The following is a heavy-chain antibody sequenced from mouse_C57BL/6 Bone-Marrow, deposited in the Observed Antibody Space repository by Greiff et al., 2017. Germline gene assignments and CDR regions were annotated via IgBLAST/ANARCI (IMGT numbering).Heavy chain of an antibody. J-gene: IGHJ3*01. D-gene: IGHD1-1*01. CDR2: IDPENGDT. V-gene: IGHV14-4*01. CDR3: TITTVVEAY. CDR1: GFNIKDDY. Sequence: EVQLVESGAELVRPGASVKLSCTASGFNIKDDYMHWVKQRPEQGLEWIGWIDPENGDTEYASKFQGKATITADTSSNTAYLQLSSLTSEDTAVYYCTITTVVEAYWGQGTLVTVAA.